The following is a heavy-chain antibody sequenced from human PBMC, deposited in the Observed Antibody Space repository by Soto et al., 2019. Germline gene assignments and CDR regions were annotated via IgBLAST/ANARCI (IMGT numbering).Heavy chain of an antibody. CDR3: ARQARYSDLDA. Sequence: SETLSLTCAVSGVSVSDFFWAWIRQPAGKGLEWLGRTFISGKSNYNPSVESRVIMSVDMSKNQVSLLLRSTTAADTAVYYCARQARYSDLDAWGQGIPVTVSS. CDR1: GVSVSDFF. CDR2: TFISGKS. V-gene: IGHV4-4*07. J-gene: IGHJ5*02. D-gene: IGHD5-18*01.